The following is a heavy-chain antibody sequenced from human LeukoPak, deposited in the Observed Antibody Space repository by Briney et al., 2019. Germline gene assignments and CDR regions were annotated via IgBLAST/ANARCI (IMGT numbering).Heavy chain of an antibody. Sequence: PSETLSLTCTVSGGSISSYCWSWIRQPPGKGLEWIGYIYSSGSTNYNPSLKSRVTISVATSKNQFSLKLSSVTAADTAVYYCARDEGGSAPFDYWGQGTLVTVSS. CDR1: GGSISSYC. V-gene: IGHV4-59*01. D-gene: IGHD1-26*01. CDR2: IYSSGST. CDR3: ARDEGGSAPFDY. J-gene: IGHJ4*02.